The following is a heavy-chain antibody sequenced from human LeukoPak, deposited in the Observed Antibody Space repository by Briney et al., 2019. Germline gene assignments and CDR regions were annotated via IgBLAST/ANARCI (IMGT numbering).Heavy chain of an antibody. Sequence: ASVKVSCKASGYTFTSYDINWVRQGTRPGLGWMGWMNPNSGDTGYAQKFQGRVTMTRNTSISTAYMELSSLRSEDTAVYYFARGSSSSWYPYYYYGMDVWGQGTTVTDCS. V-gene: IGHV1-8*01. D-gene: IGHD6-13*01. CDR3: ARGSSSSWYPYYYYGMDV. J-gene: IGHJ6*02. CDR2: MNPNSGDT. CDR1: GYTFTSYD.